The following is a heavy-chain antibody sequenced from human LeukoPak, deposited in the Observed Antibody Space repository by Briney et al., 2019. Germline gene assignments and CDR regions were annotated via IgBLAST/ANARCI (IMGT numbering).Heavy chain of an antibody. CDR2: ISYDGSNK. V-gene: IGHV3-30*18. CDR1: GFTFSSYG. CDR3: AKDLDTEYYFDY. Sequence: PGGSLRLSCAASGFTFSSYGMHWVRQAPGKGLEWVAVISYDGSNKYYADSVKGRFTISRDNSKNTLYLQMNSLRAEDTAVYYCAKDLDTEYYFDYWGQGTLVIVSS. J-gene: IGHJ4*02.